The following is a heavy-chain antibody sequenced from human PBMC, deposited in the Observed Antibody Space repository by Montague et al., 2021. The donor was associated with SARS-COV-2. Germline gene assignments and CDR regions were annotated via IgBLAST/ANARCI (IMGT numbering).Heavy chain of an antibody. J-gene: IGHJ6*03. CDR3: ARLRDGVVPSPILGVGPYYSYYDMEV. CDR1: GTSFSGYY. D-gene: IGHD3-10*01. Sequence: SETLSLSCAVHGTSFSGYYWNWIRQPPGRGLEWIGEINHGGSTKYSPSLKSRLTISADTSKNQFSLKLTSVAAADTAVYYCARLRDGVVPSPILGVGPYYSYYDMEVWGRGSTVTVSS. CDR2: INHGGST. V-gene: IGHV4-34*01.